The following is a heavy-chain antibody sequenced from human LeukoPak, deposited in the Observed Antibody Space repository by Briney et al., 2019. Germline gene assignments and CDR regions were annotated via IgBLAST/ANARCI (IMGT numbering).Heavy chain of an antibody. V-gene: IGHV4-61*02. CDR2: IYTNGST. J-gene: IGHJ3*02. CDR1: GGSLSSGSYY. D-gene: IGHD3-22*01. CDR3: ARGAAYYYDSSGYYSAFDI. Sequence: SETLSLTCTVSGGSLSSGSYYWSWIRQPAGKGLEWIGRIYTNGSTNYNPSLKSRVTISVDTSKNQFSLQLSSVTAADTVVYYCARGAAYYYDSSGYYSAFDIWGQGTMVTVSS.